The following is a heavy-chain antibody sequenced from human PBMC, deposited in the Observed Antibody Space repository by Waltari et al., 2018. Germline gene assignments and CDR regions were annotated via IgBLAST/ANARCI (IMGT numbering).Heavy chain of an antibody. V-gene: IGHV3-21*01. D-gene: IGHD2-15*01. Sequence: EVQLVASGGGLVKPGGSLRLSCAASAFTFSSYTMNWVRQAPGKGLEWVSSISSTGSYIYYADSLKGRFSISRDNAKNSLYLQMNSLRAEDTAVYYCARVVAAPHYFDYWGQGTLVTVSS. CDR1: AFTFSSYT. J-gene: IGHJ4*02. CDR3: ARVVAAPHYFDY. CDR2: ISSTGSYI.